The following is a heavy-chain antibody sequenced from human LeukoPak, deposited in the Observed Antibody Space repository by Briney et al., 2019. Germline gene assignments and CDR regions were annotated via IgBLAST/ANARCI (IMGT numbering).Heavy chain of an antibody. D-gene: IGHD3-10*01. Sequence: GGSLRLSCAASGFTFSSYEMNWVRQAPGKGLEWVSYISSSGSTIYYADSVKGRFTISRDNAKNSLYLQMNSLRAEDTAAYYCARNPRGAANHYWGQGTLVTVSS. CDR2: ISSSGSTI. CDR1: GFTFSSYE. J-gene: IGHJ4*02. CDR3: ARNPRGAANHY. V-gene: IGHV3-48*03.